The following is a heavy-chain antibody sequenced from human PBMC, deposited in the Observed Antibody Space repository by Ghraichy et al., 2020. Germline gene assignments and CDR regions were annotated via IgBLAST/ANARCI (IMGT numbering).Heavy chain of an antibody. D-gene: IGHD3-22*01. V-gene: IGHV1-18*01. CDR3: ARVPDYDRLGYFDY. CDR1: GYTFTSYG. J-gene: IGHJ4*02. Sequence: ASVKVSCKASGYTFTSYGISWVRQAPGQGLEWMGWISAYNGDTNYAQKLQGRVTMTTDTSTSTAYMELRSLRSDDTAVYYCARVPDYDRLGYFDYWGQGTLVTVSS. CDR2: ISAYNGDT.